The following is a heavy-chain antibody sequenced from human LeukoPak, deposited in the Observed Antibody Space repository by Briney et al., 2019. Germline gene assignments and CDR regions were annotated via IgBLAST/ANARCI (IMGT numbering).Heavy chain of an antibody. CDR1: GFTFSSYE. CDR3: ARAHGSGSYYKGGFDY. V-gene: IGHV3-48*03. Sequence: GGSLRLSCAASGFTFSSYEMNWVRQAPEKGLEWVSYISSSGSTIYYADSVKGRFTISRDNAKNSLYLQMNSLRAEDTAVYYCARAHGSGSYYKGGFDYWGQGTPVTVSS. D-gene: IGHD3-10*01. CDR2: ISSSGSTI. J-gene: IGHJ4*02.